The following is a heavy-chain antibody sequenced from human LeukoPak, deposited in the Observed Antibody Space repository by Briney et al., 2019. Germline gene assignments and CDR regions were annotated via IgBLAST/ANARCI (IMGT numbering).Heavy chain of an antibody. Sequence: ASVKVSCKASGYTFTGYYMHWVRQAPGQGLEWMGWINPNSGGTNYAQKFQGRVTMTRDTSISTAYMELSRLRSDDTAVYYCARDWGMRLRLGELSSYNWFDPWGQGTLVTVSS. D-gene: IGHD3-16*02. J-gene: IGHJ5*02. CDR3: ARDWGMRLRLGELSSYNWFDP. CDR2: INPNSGGT. CDR1: GYTFTGYY. V-gene: IGHV1-2*02.